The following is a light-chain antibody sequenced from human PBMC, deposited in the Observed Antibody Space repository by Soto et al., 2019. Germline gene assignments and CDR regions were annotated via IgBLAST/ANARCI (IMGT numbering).Light chain of an antibody. V-gene: IGKV1-9*01. CDR1: QGISSY. CDR3: QQLNNYPPWT. J-gene: IGKJ1*01. CDR2: ATS. Sequence: DIQLTQSPSFLSASVGDRVTITCRASQGISSYLAWYQQKPGKAPKLLIYATSTLQSGVPSRFSGSGSGTEFTLTISSPQPEDFATYYCQQLNNYPPWTFGQGTKVEIK.